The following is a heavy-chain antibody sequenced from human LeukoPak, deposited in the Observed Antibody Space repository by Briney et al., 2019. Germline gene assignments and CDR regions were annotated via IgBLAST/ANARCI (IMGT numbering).Heavy chain of an antibody. D-gene: IGHD3-9*01. CDR3: ARIRDILTGAFDI. J-gene: IGHJ3*02. CDR1: GGSISSSSYY. V-gene: IGHV4-39*07. Sequence: SETLSLTCTVSGGSISSSSYYWGWIRQPPGKGLEWIGSIYYSGSTYYNPSLKSRVTISVDTSKNQFSLKLSSVTAADTAVYYCARIRDILTGAFDIWGQGTMVTVSS. CDR2: IYYSGST.